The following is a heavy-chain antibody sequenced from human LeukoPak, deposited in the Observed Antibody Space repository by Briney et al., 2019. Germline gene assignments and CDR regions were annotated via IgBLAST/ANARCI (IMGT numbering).Heavy chain of an antibody. Sequence: PGGSLRLSCEGSGFTFGDYGMSWVRQAPGKGPEWVAGISWNSDSTGYPDSVKGRFTIYRDNAKNSLYLQMNSLRVEDTALYYCARDRRGITGTEWFDPWGQGTLVTVSS. D-gene: IGHD1-20*01. CDR1: GFTFGDYG. J-gene: IGHJ5*02. CDR3: ARDRRGITGTEWFDP. CDR2: ISWNSDST. V-gene: IGHV3-20*04.